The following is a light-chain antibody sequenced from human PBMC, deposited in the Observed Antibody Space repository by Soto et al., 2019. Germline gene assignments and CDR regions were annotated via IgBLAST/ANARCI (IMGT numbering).Light chain of an antibody. V-gene: IGKV3-20*01. CDR3: QQYRSSPLVT. CDR1: QSVSSSY. Sequence: EIVLTQSPGTLSLSPGERATLSCRASQSVSSSYLAWYQQKPGQAPGLLIYGASSRATGIPDRFSGSGSGTDFTLTISRLEPEDFAVYYCQQYRSSPLVTFGQGTRLEIK. CDR2: GAS. J-gene: IGKJ5*01.